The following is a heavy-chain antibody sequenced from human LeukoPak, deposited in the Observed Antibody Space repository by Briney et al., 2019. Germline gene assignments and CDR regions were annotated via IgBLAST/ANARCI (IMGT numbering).Heavy chain of an antibody. CDR2: INHSGST. CDR1: GGSFSGYY. D-gene: IGHD3-10*01. Sequence: PSETLSLTCAVYGGSFSGYYWSWIRQPPGKGLEWIGEINHSGSTNYNPSLKSRVTISVDTSKNQFSLKLSSVTAADTAVYYCARADYGSGSYHPYGMDVWGQGTTVTVSS. J-gene: IGHJ6*02. CDR3: ARADYGSGSYHPYGMDV. V-gene: IGHV4-34*09.